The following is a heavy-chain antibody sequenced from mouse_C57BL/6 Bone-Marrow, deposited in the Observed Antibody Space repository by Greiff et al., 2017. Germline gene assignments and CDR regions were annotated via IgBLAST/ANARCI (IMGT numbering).Heavy chain of an antibody. D-gene: IGHD1-1*01. V-gene: IGHV3-6*01. J-gene: IGHJ4*01. CDR3: ARDGSEGDYAMDY. CDR2: ISYDGSN. Sequence: ESGPGLVKPSQSLSLTCSVTGYSITSGYYWNWIRQFPGNKLEWMGYISYDGSNNYNPSLKNRISITRDPSKNQFFLKLNSVTTEDTATYYCARDGSEGDYAMDYWGQGTSVTVSS. CDR1: GYSITSGYY.